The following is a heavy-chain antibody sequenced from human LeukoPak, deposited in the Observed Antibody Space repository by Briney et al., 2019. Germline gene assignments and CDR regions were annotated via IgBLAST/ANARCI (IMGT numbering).Heavy chain of an antibody. V-gene: IGHV3-48*01. CDR2: ISSSGSAI. CDR1: GFPLSSYS. J-gene: IGHJ4*02. Sequence: GGSLRLSCAASGFPLSSYSINWVRKAPGKGLEWVSYISSSGSAIYYVDSVKGRFTVSRDNAKNSLFLQMNSPRAEDTAVYYCVRVKGSYFDYWGQGALVTVSS. D-gene: IGHD2-15*01. CDR3: VRVKGSYFDY.